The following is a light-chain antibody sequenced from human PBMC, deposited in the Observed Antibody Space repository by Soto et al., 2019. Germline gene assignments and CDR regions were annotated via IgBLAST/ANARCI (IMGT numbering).Light chain of an antibody. J-gene: IGKJ1*01. CDR1: QSVNSN. CDR2: VAS. CDR3: QQYNNWPT. V-gene: IGKV3-15*01. Sequence: IVLTQSPGTLSVSPGERATLSCRASQSVNSNYLAWYQQKPVQSPGLLIYVASTRATGIPSRFSGSGSGTEFTLTISSLPSEDFAVYYCQQYNNWPTFGQGTKVDIK.